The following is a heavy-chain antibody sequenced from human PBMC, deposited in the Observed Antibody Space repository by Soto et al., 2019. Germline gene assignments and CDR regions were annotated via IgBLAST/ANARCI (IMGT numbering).Heavy chain of an antibody. V-gene: IGHV1-2*02. CDR3: ARDFGIAAADTYYYYGMDV. CDR1: GYTFTGYY. J-gene: IGHJ6*02. D-gene: IGHD6-13*01. CDR2: INPNSGGT. Sequence: ASVKVSCKASGYTFTGYYMHWVRQAPGQGLEWMGWINPNSGGTNYAQKFQGRVTMTRDTSISTAYMELSRLRSDDTAVYYCARDFGIAAADTYYYYGMDVWAKGPRSPSP.